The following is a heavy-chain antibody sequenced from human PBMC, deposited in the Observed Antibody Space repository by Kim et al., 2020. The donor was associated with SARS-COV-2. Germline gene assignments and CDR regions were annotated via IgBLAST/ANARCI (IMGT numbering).Heavy chain of an antibody. CDR3: ARENSGFDY. J-gene: IGHJ4*02. D-gene: IGHD1-26*01. V-gene: IGHV4-31*02. CDR2: ST. Sequence: STYYNPSRKSRVTISVDTSKNQFSLKLSSVTAADTAVYYCARENSGFDYWGQGTLVTVSS.